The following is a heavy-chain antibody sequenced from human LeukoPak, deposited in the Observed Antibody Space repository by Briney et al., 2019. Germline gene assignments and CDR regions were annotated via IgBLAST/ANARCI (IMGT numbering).Heavy chain of an antibody. D-gene: IGHD6-19*01. CDR1: GFTFSSYW. V-gene: IGHV3-7*01. CDR2: IKQDGREK. CDR3: ARSPYTSGWYGVGY. Sequence: GGSLRLSCAASGFTFSSYWMSWVRQAPGKGLEWVANIKQDGREKYYVDSVKGRFTIFRYNAKNSLYLQLNSLRAEDTAVYYCARSPYTSGWYGVGYWGQGTLVTVSS. J-gene: IGHJ4*02.